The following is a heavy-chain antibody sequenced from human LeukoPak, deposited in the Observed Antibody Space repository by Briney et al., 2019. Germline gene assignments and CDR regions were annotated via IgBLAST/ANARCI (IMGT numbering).Heavy chain of an antibody. Sequence: GGSLRLSCAASGFNFASNWMHWVRQAPGKGLEWVSSISSSSSYIYYADSVKGRFTISRDNAKNSLYLQMNSLRAEDTAVYYCARVHDFWSGYYNWFDPWGQGTLVTVSS. J-gene: IGHJ5*02. D-gene: IGHD3-3*01. CDR2: ISSSSSYI. CDR1: GFNFASNW. V-gene: IGHV3-21*01. CDR3: ARVHDFWSGYYNWFDP.